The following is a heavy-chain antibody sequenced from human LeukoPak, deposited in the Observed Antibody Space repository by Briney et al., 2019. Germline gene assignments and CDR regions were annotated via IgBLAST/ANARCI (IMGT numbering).Heavy chain of an antibody. CDR2: INRDGSST. V-gene: IGHV3-74*01. D-gene: IGHD3-10*01. CDR3: ARDRGYYYYMDV. CDR1: GLTFSSYW. J-gene: IGHJ6*03. Sequence: PGGSLRLSCAASGLTFSSYWMHWVRQAPGKGLVWVSRINRDGSSTSYADSVKGRFTISRDNAKNTLYLQMNSLRAEDTAVYYCARDRGYYYYMDVWGKGTTVTVSS.